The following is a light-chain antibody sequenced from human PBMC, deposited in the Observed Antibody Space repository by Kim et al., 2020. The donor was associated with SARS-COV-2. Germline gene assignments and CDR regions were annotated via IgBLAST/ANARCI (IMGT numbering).Light chain of an antibody. V-gene: IGLV3-19*01. CDR3: NSRDSNDIVV. CDR2: GKN. Sequence: VALGQTVRITCQGDSLRSYYATWYQQKPGQAPILLIYGKNNRPSGIPDRFSGSSSGNTASLTITGTQAGDEADYYCNSRDSNDIVVFGGGTQLTVL. CDR1: SLRSYY. J-gene: IGLJ2*01.